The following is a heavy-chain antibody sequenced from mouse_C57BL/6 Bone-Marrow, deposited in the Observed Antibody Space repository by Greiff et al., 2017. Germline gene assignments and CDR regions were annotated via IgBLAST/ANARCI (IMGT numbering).Heavy chain of an antibody. J-gene: IGHJ1*03. CDR2: IDPENGDT. Sequence: VQLQQSGAELVRPGASVKLSCTASGFNIKDDYMHWVKQRPEQGLEWIGWIDPENGDTEYASKFQGKATITADTSSNTAYLQLSSLTSEDTAVYYCTTGCWYFDVWGTGTTVTVSS. V-gene: IGHV14-4*01. CDR3: TTGCWYFDV. CDR1: GFNIKDDY.